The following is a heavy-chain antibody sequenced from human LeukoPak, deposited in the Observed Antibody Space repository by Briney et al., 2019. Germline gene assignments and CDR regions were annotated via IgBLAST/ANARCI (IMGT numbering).Heavy chain of an antibody. CDR2: ISGSGGST. CDR3: AKASYDYVWGSYMR. CDR1: GFTFSSYA. D-gene: IGHD3-16*01. J-gene: IGHJ4*02. V-gene: IGHV3-23*01. Sequence: GGSLRLSCAASGFTFSSYAMSWVRQAPGKGLEWVSAISGSGGSTYYADSVKGRFTISRDNSKNTLYLQMNSLGAEDTAVYYCAKASYDYVWGSYMRWGQGTLVTVSS.